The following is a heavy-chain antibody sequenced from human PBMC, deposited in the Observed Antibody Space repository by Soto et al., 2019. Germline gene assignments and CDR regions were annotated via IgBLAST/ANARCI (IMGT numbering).Heavy chain of an antibody. Sequence: GASVKVSCKASGGTFGSYAISWVRQAPGQGLEWMGGIIPIFGTANYAQKFQGRVTITADESTSTAYMELSSLRSEDTAVYYCARHLRGVVRTQYSFDIWGQGTMVTVSS. V-gene: IGHV1-69*13. CDR2: IIPIFGTA. CDR1: GGTFGSYA. D-gene: IGHD3-3*01. CDR3: ARHLRGVVRTQYSFDI. J-gene: IGHJ3*02.